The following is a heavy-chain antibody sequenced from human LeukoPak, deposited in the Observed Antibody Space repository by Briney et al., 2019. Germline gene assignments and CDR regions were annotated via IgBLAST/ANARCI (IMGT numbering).Heavy chain of an antibody. J-gene: IGHJ6*02. D-gene: IGHD2-2*02. CDR1: GFTFSSYA. V-gene: IGHV3-23*01. Sequence: GGSLRLSCAASGFTFSSYAMSWVRQAPGKGLEWVSAISGSGGSTYYADSVKGRFTISRDNPKNTLYLQMNSLRAEDTAVYYCAKRIGYCSSTSCYRGYGMDVWGQGTTVTVSS. CDR3: AKRIGYCSSTSCYRGYGMDV. CDR2: ISGSGGST.